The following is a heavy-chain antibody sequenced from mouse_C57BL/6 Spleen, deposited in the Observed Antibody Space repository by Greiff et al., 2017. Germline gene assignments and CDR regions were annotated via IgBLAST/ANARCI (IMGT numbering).Heavy chain of an antibody. CDR2: INPGSGGT. Sequence: QVQLQQSGAELVRPGTSVKVSCKASGYAFTNYLIEWVKQRPGQGLEWIGVINPGSGGTNYNEKFKGKATLTADKSSSTAYMQLSSLTSEDSAVYFCARCLRGWAMDYWGQGTSVTVAS. CDR1: GYAFTNYL. V-gene: IGHV1-54*01. D-gene: IGHD1-1*01. J-gene: IGHJ4*01. CDR3: ARCLRGWAMDY.